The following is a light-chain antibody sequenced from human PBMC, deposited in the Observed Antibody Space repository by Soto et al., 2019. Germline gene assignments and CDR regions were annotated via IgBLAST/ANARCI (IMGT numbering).Light chain of an antibody. CDR1: SSDVGGYNF. CDR2: DVS. V-gene: IGLV2-11*01. CDR3: CSYAGSYTWV. J-gene: IGLJ1*01. Sequence: SALTQPRSVSGSPGQSVTISCTGTSSDVGGYNFVSWYLQHPGKAPKLMIYDVSKRPSGVPDRFSGSKSGNTASLTISGLQAEDDADYYCCSYAGSYTWVFGTGTKVTVL.